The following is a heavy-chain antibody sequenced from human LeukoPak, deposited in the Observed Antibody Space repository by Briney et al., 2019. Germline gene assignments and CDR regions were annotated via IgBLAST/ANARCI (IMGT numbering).Heavy chain of an antibody. CDR2: ISYDGSNK. Sequence: GRSLRLSCTASGFTFSPYGMHWVRQAPGKGLEWVAVISYDGSNKYYADSVKGRFTISRDNSKNTLYLQMNSLRAEDTAVYYCAKDWGWNVKYYYYGMDVWGQGTTVTVSS. J-gene: IGHJ6*02. CDR3: AKDWGWNVKYYYYGMDV. CDR1: GFTFSPYG. D-gene: IGHD1-1*01. V-gene: IGHV3-30*18.